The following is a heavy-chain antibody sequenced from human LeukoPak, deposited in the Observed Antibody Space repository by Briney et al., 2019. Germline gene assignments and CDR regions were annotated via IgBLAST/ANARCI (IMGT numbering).Heavy chain of an antibody. CDR2: INPNNGGT. CDR1: GYRFTDYF. J-gene: IGHJ4*01. CDR3: ARELGFCSSSSCPLYYY. Sequence: GAPVKVSCKASGYRFTDYFVHWVRQAPGQGLEWMGWINPNNGGTNYAQKFYGRVTMTTVTSTTTAYMELNRLTSDDTAAYYCARELGFCSSSSCPLYYYWGQGTLVTVSS. D-gene: IGHD2-2*01. V-gene: IGHV1-2*02.